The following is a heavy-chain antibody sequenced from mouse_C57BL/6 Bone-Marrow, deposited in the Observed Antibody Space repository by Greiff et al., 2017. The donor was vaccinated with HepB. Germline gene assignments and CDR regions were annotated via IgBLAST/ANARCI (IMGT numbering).Heavy chain of an antibody. J-gene: IGHJ2*01. CDR3: ARHRDGYYLDY. CDR1: GFTFSDYY. Sequence: EVKVVESGGGLVQPGGSLKLSCAASGFTFSDYYMYWVRQTPEKRLEWVAYISNGGGSTYYPDTVKGRFTISRDNAKNTLYLQMSRLKSEDTAMYYCARHRDGYYLDYWGQGTTLTVSS. V-gene: IGHV5-12*01. D-gene: IGHD2-3*01. CDR2: ISNGGGST.